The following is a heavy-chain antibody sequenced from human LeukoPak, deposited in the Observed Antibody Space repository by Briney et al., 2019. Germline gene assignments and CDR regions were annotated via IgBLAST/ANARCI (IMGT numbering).Heavy chain of an antibody. V-gene: IGHV3-11*01. Sequence: PGGSLRLSCAASGFTFTDYYMSWIRQAPGKGLEWVSYITNSGTTIYYADSVKGRFTISRDNAKNSLYLQMNSLRAEDTAVYYCAKARVRGDGVPLYYYYCGMDVWGQGTTVTVSS. CDR1: GFTFTDYY. J-gene: IGHJ6*02. CDR3: AKARVRGDGVPLYYYYCGMDV. D-gene: IGHD2-21*02. CDR2: ITNSGTTI.